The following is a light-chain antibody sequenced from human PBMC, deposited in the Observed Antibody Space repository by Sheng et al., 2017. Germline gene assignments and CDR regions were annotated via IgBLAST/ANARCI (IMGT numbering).Light chain of an antibody. V-gene: IGKV3-11*01. CDR3: QHRSNWAWT. Sequence: EIVMTQSPATLSLSPGERATLSCRASQSVTGYLAWYQQKPGQAPRLLIYDTSSRYSGVPARFSGSGSGTDFTLTISSLEPEDFAVYHCQHRSNWAWTFGQGTTVEIK. CDR2: DTS. CDR1: QSVTGY. J-gene: IGKJ1*01.